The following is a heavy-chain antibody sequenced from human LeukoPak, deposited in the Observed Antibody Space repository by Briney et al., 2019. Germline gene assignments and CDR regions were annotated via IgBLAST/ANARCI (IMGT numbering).Heavy chain of an antibody. CDR1: GITFRSYG. CDR3: AKRVEYSSSSGGYFDY. D-gene: IGHD6-6*01. Sequence: PGGSLRLSCAASGITFRSYGMSWVRQAPGKGLEWVSAINDSGDGTYYADSVKGRFIISRDNSKNTLYLQMKSLRAEDTALYYCAKRVEYSSSSGGYFDYWGQGNPGHRLL. V-gene: IGHV3-23*01. J-gene: IGHJ4*02. CDR2: INDSGDGT.